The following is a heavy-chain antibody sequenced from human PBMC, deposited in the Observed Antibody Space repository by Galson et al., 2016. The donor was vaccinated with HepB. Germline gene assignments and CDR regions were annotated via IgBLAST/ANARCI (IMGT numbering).Heavy chain of an antibody. CDR1: GDSVSSNSTA. CDR2: IFYRSQWRN. Sequence: CAISGDSVSSNSTAWMWIRQSPSRGLEWLGRIFYRSQWRNNYAESVKSRITITPDTSKNQFSLQLNSVTPEDTDVFYCVRAVPNWNYGMDVWGQGTTVTVSS. J-gene: IGHJ6*02. CDR3: VRAVPNWNYGMDV. D-gene: IGHD1-1*01. V-gene: IGHV6-1*01.